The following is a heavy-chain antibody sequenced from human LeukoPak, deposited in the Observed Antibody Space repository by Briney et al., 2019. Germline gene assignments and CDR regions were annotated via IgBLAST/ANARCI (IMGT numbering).Heavy chain of an antibody. J-gene: IGHJ6*04. D-gene: IGHD6-19*01. V-gene: IGHV1-69*06. CDR1: GGTFSSYA. Sequence: GASVKVSCKASGGTFSSYAISWVRQAPGQGLEWMGGIIPIFGTANYAQKFQGRVTITADKSTSTAYMELSSLRSQDTAVYYCAKAKYSIGWYVQNYYYGMDVWGKGTTVTVSS. CDR2: IIPIFGTA. CDR3: AKAKYSIGWYVQNYYYGMDV.